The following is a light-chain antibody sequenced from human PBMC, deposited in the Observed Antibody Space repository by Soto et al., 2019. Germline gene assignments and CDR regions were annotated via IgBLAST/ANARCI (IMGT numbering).Light chain of an antibody. CDR3: QHYISYSEA. CDR1: QTISSW. Sequence: DIQMTQSPSTLSGSVGDRVTITCRASQTISSWLAWYQQKPGKAPKLLIYKASTLKSGVPSRFSGSGSGTEFTLTISSLQPDDFATYYCQHYISYSEAFGQGPKV. CDR2: KAS. J-gene: IGKJ1*01. V-gene: IGKV1-5*03.